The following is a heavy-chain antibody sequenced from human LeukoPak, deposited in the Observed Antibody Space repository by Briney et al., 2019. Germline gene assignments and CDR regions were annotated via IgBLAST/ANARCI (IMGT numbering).Heavy chain of an antibody. D-gene: IGHD3-10*01. CDR1: GYTFTSYD. CDR3: ARKTMVRGVSA. CDR2: INPNSGGT. V-gene: IGHV1-2*02. J-gene: IGHJ5*02. Sequence: GASVKVSCKASGYTFTSYDINWVRQAPGQGLEWMGWINPNSGGTNYAQKFQGRVTMTRDTSISTAYMELSRLRSDDTAVYYCARKTMVRGVSAWGQGTLVTVSS.